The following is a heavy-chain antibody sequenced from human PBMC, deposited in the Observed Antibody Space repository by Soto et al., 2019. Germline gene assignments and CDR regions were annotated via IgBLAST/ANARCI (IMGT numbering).Heavy chain of an antibody. J-gene: IGHJ2*01. CDR1: GFTFSSYG. CDR3: ARDSQPLAPEPVDDWYFDL. Sequence: QVQLVESGGGVVQPGRSLRLSCAASGFTFSSYGRHWVRQAPGKGLEWVAVIWYDGSNKYYADSVKGRFTISRDNSKNTLYLQMNSLRAEDTAVYYCARDSQPLAPEPVDDWYFDLWGRGTLVTVSS. CDR2: IWYDGSNK. V-gene: IGHV3-33*01. D-gene: IGHD3-3*02.